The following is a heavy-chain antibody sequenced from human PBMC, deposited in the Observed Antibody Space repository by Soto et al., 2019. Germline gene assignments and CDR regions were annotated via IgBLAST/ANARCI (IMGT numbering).Heavy chain of an antibody. Sequence: GGSLRLSCAASGFTFSSYGMHWVRQAPGKGLEWVAVIWYDGSNKYYADSVKGRFTISRDRAKNSLSLQMNSLTIEDTAVYYCGKDLSPGGLEAWGQGTLVTVSS. D-gene: IGHD3-16*01. CDR3: GKDLSPGGLEA. J-gene: IGHJ5*02. CDR2: IWYDGSNK. CDR1: GFTFSSYG. V-gene: IGHV3-33*03.